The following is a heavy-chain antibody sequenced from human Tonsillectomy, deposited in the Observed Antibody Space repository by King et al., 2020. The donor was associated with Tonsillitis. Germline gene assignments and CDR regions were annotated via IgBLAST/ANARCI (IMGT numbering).Heavy chain of an antibody. J-gene: IGHJ4*02. V-gene: IGHV4-34*01. CDR3: VRSRALLKLLWFGELLRANDN. CDR1: GGSFSGYY. CDR2: INHSGST. D-gene: IGHD3-10*01. Sequence: VQLQQWGAGLLKPSETLSLTCAVYGGSFSGYYWSWIRQPPGKGLEWIGEINHSGSTNYNPSLKSRVTISVDTSKNQFSLKLSSVTAADTAVYYCVRSRALLKLLWFGELLRANDNWGQGTLVTVSS.